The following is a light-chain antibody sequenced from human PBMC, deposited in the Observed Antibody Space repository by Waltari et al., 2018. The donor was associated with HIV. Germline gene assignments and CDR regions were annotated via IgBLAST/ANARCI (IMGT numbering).Light chain of an antibody. V-gene: IGLV2-14*01. CDR3: SSYTTRNTFV. Sequence: QSALTQPASVSGSPGQSITISCTGTNSDVGAYNYVSWFQQHPGNSPKVMIVEVSNRPSGVSNRFSGSKSGHTASLIISVLQAEDEADYYCSSYTTRNTFVFGTGTKVTVL. CDR1: NSDVGAYNY. J-gene: IGLJ1*01. CDR2: EVS.